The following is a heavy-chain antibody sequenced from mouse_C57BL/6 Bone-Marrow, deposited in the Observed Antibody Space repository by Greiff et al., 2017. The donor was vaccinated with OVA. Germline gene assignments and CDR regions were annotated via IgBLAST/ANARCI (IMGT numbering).Heavy chain of an antibody. Sequence: VQLQQSGAELVKPGASVKLSCKASGYTFTSYWMQWVKQRPGQGLEWIGEIDPSDSYTNYNQKFKGKATLTVDTSSSTAYMQLSSLTSEDSAVYYCARPYYYGSRGDYWGQGTTLTVSS. J-gene: IGHJ2*01. CDR2: IDPSDSYT. V-gene: IGHV1-50*01. CDR1: GYTFTSYW. D-gene: IGHD1-1*01. CDR3: ARPYYYGSRGDY.